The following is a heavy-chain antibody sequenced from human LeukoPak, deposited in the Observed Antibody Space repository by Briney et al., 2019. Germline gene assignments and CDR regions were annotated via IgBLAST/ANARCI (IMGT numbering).Heavy chain of an antibody. D-gene: IGHD3-3*01. CDR1: GLTFGGCG. Sequence: GGSLRLSCAASGLTFGGCGMYWVRQAPGKGLEWVAFIRYDGINKYYTESVKGRFTISRDNSKNTLFLQMDSLRAEDTAVYYCATWAATILGTDCWGQGTLVTVSS. J-gene: IGHJ4*02. CDR2: IRYDGINK. V-gene: IGHV3-30*02. CDR3: ATWAATILGTDC.